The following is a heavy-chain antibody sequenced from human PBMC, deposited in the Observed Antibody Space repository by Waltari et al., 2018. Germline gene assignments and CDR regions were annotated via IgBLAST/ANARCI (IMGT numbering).Heavy chain of an antibody. Sequence: EVQLVESGGGLVHPGGTLSLSCAASGFTFGTSWMNWVRQAPGRGPGWLANIKPDGSGRSYVDFVRGRFTISRDNAKSSLYLQINSLTVEDTAIYYCARDRGWLQFDYWGQGALVIVSS. CDR2: IKPDGSGR. J-gene: IGHJ4*02. V-gene: IGHV3-7*04. CDR1: GFTFGTSW. CDR3: ARDRGWLQFDY. D-gene: IGHD5-12*01.